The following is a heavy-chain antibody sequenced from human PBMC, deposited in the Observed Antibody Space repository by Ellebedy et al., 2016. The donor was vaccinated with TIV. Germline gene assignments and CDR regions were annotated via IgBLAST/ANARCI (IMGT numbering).Heavy chain of an antibody. V-gene: IGHV1-46*04. J-gene: IGHJ4*02. CDR1: GYTFTSYY. Sequence: AASVKVSCKASGYTFTSYYMHWVRQAPGQGLEWMGIINPSGGSTSYAKKLQGRVTMTRDTSTSTVYMELSSLRSEDTAVYYCARDRGGVGATNGFDYWGQGTLVTVSS. CDR2: INPSGGST. CDR3: ARDRGGVGATNGFDY. D-gene: IGHD1-26*01.